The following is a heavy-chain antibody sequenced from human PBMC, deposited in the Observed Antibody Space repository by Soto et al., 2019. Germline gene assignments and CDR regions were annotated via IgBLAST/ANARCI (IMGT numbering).Heavy chain of an antibody. J-gene: IGHJ6*02. CDR3: ARLAGGNYYYGMDV. CDR2: IYPGDSNA. CDR1: GCSFTNYW. V-gene: IGHV5-51*01. D-gene: IGHD3-16*01. Sequence: GESLKISCEGSGCSFTNYWIGWVRQMPGKGLEWMGMIYPGDSNARYSPSFQGQVTISVDKSISTAYLQWSSLKASDTAMYYCARLAGGNYYYGMDVWGQGTTVTVSS.